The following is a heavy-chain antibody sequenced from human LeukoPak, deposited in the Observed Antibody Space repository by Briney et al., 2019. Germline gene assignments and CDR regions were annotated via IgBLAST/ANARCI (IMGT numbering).Heavy chain of an antibody. Sequence: PGGSLRLSCAASGFTVSSNYMSWVRQAPGKGLEWVSVIYSGGSTYYADSVKGRFTISRDNAKNSLYLQMNSLRAEDTAVYYCAREPDYYGSGSFLYWGQGTLVTVSS. V-gene: IGHV3-66*02. CDR2: IYSGGST. J-gene: IGHJ4*02. CDR3: AREPDYYGSGSFLY. D-gene: IGHD3-10*01. CDR1: GFTVSSNY.